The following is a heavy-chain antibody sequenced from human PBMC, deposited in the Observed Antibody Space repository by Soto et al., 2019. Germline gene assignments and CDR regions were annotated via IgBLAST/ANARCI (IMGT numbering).Heavy chain of an antibody. CDR3: ARDQYCSSTSCYAGGNYYYYYMDV. Sequence: GASVKVSCKASGYTFTGYYMHWVRQAPGQRLEWMGIINPSGGSTSYAQKFQGRVTMTRDTSTSTVYMELSSLRSEDTAVYYCARDQYCSSTSCYAGGNYYYYYMDVWGKGTTVTVSS. V-gene: IGHV1-46*03. CDR2: INPSGGST. CDR1: GYTFTGYY. D-gene: IGHD2-2*01. J-gene: IGHJ6*03.